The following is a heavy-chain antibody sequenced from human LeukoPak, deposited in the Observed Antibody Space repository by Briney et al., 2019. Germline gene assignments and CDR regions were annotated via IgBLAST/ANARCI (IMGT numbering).Heavy chain of an antibody. CDR2: IFPGDSDT. Sequence: GESLKISCKGSEYSFATYWIGWVRQMPGQGLEWMGIIFPGDSDTRYSPSFQGHVTISADKSSSTAYLQWSSLKASDTAIYYCASEYCSGGNCYFDYWGQGTLVTVSS. V-gene: IGHV5-51*01. J-gene: IGHJ4*02. D-gene: IGHD2-15*01. CDR3: ASEYCSGGNCYFDY. CDR1: EYSFATYW.